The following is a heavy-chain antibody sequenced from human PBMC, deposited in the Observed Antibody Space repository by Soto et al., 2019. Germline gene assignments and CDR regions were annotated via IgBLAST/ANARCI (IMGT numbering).Heavy chain of an antibody. D-gene: IGHD3-3*01. Sequence: PGESLKISCKGSGYSFTSYWIGWVRQMPGKGLEWMGIIYPGDSDTRYSPSFQGQVTISADKSISTAYLQWSSLKASDTAMYYCARQYYDFWSGYHGGAFDIWGQGTMVTVS. CDR3: ARQYYDFWSGYHGGAFDI. CDR2: IYPGDSDT. CDR1: GYSFTSYW. J-gene: IGHJ3*02. V-gene: IGHV5-51*01.